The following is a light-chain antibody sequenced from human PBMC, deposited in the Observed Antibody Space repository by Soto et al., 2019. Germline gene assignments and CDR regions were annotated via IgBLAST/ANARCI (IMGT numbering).Light chain of an antibody. CDR3: QQSYSPPPIT. CDR1: QSISSY. CDR2: AAS. J-gene: IGKJ5*01. Sequence: DIQMTQSPSSLSASVGDRVTITCRASQSISSYLNWYQQKPGKAPKLLIYAASSLQSGVPSRFGGSGSGTDFTLTISSLQPDDFATYYCQQSYSPPPITFGQGTRLEIK. V-gene: IGKV1-39*01.